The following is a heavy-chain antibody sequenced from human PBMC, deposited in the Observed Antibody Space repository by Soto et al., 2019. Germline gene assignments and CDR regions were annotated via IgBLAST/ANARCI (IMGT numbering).Heavy chain of an antibody. D-gene: IGHD2-15*01. CDR3: AGGDIVVVVAALAYGMDV. Sequence: DSVKVSCKASGYTFTSYAMHWVRQAPGQRLEWMGWINAGNGNTKYSQKFQGRVTITRDTSASTAYMELSSLRSEDTAVYYCAGGDIVVVVAALAYGMDVWGQGTTVTVSS. V-gene: IGHV1-3*01. J-gene: IGHJ6*02. CDR2: INAGNGNT. CDR1: GYTFTSYA.